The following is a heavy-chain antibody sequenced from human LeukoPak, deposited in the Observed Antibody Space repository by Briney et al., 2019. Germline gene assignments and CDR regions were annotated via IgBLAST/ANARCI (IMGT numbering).Heavy chain of an antibody. J-gene: IGHJ4*02. CDR3: ARVDGDGYKSSAFDY. Sequence: PGGSLRLSCAASGFTFSSYAMSWVRQAPGKGLDWVSSISGSGSSTYYADSVKGRFTISRDNSKNTLYLQMNSLRAEDTAVYYCARVDGDGYKSSAFDYWGQGTLVTVSS. CDR2: ISGSGSST. D-gene: IGHD5-24*01. CDR1: GFTFSSYA. V-gene: IGHV3-23*01.